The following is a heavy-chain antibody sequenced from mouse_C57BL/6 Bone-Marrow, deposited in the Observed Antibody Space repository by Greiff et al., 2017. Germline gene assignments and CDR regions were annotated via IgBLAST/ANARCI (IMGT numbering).Heavy chain of an antibody. CDR3: AREGDGYLYYFDY. D-gene: IGHD2-3*01. CDR2: IYPRDGST. J-gene: IGHJ2*01. V-gene: IGHV1-78*01. CDR1: GYTFTDHT. Sequence: VQLVESDAELVKPGASVKISCKVSGYTFTDHTIHWMKQRPEQGLEWIGYIYPRDGSTKYNEKFKGKATLTADKSSSTAYMQLNSLTSEDSAVYFCAREGDGYLYYFDYWGQGTTLTVSS.